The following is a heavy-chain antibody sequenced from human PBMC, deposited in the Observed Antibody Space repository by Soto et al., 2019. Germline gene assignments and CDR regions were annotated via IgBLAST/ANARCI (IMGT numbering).Heavy chain of an antibody. V-gene: IGHV1-18*01. CDR1: GYTFTSYG. CDR3: AGGGDYDYIWVSYRRDFDY. Sequence: QVQLVQSGAEVKKPGASVKVSCKASGYTFTSYGISWVRQAPGQGLEWMGWISAYNGNTNYAQKLQGRVTMTTDTSTSTAYMELRSLVSDDTAVYYCAGGGDYDYIWVSYRRDFDYWGQGTLVTVSS. D-gene: IGHD3-16*02. CDR2: ISAYNGNT. J-gene: IGHJ4*02.